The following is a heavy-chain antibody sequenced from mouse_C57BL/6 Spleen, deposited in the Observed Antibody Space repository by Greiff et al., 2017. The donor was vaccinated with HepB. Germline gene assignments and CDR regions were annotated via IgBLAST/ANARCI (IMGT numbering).Heavy chain of an antibody. V-gene: IGHV1-42*01. J-gene: IGHJ2*01. CDR1: GYSFTGYY. CDR3: ARGGFYFDY. CDR2: INPSTGGT. Sequence: EVQLQQSGPELVKPGASVKISCKASGYSFTGYYMNWVKQSPEKSLEWIGEINPSTGGTTYNQKFKAKATLTVDKSSSTAYMQLKSLTSEDSAVYYCARGGFYFDYWGQSTTLTVSS.